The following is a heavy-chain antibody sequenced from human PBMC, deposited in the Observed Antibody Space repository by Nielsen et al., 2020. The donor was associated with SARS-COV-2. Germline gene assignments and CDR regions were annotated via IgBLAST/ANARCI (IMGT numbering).Heavy chain of an antibody. V-gene: IGHV3-48*03. CDR3: ARPVTPKDAFDI. CDR2: ISSSGSTI. J-gene: IGHJ3*02. Sequence: GGSLRLSCAASGFTFSSYAMSWVRQAPGKGLEWVSYISSSGSTIYYADSVKGRFTISRDNAKNSLYLQMNSLRAEDTAVYYCARPVTPKDAFDIWGQGTMVTVSS. CDR1: GFTFSSYA.